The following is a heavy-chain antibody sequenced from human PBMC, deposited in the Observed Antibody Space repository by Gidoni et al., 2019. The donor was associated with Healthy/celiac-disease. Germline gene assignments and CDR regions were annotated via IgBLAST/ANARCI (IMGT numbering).Heavy chain of an antibody. J-gene: IGHJ6*04. CDR1: AFPFSDYY. D-gene: IGHD4-17*01. V-gene: IGHV3-11*06. CDR3: AREGDHGDYYV. Sequence: QVQLVESGGGLVKPGGSLRLPCAASAFPFSDYYMSWIRQAPGKGLEWVSYISSSSSYTNYADSVKGRFTISRDNAKNSLYLQMNSLRAEDTAVYYCAREGDHGDYYVWGKGTTVTVSS. CDR2: ISSSSSYT.